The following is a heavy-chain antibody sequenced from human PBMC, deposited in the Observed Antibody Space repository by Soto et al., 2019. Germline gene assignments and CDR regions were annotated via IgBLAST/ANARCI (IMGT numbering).Heavy chain of an antibody. Sequence: SVKVSCKASGGTFSSYAISWVRQAPGQGLEWMGGIIPTFGTANYAQKFQGRVTITADESTSTAYMELSSLRSEDTAVYYCARDWQVEMATSDAFDIWGQGTMVTVS. CDR1: GGTFSSYA. CDR3: ARDWQVEMATSDAFDI. J-gene: IGHJ3*02. D-gene: IGHD5-12*01. CDR2: IIPTFGTA. V-gene: IGHV1-69*13.